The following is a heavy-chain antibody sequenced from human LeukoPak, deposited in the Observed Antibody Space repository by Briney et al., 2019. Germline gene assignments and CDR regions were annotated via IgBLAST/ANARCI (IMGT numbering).Heavy chain of an antibody. CDR2: IWYDGSNK. CDR3: ARDLYYDSGGYYFSLY. Sequence: GRSLRLSCAASGFTFSSYGMHWVRQAPGKGLEWVAVIWYDGSNKYYADSVKGRFTISRDNSKNTLYLQMNSLRAEDTAVYYCARDLYYDSGGYYFSLYWGQGTLVTVSS. V-gene: IGHV3-33*01. D-gene: IGHD3-22*01. CDR1: GFTFSSYG. J-gene: IGHJ4*02.